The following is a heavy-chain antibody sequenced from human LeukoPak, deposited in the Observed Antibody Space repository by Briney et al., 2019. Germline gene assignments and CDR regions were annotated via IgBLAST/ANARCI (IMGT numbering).Heavy chain of an antibody. Sequence: ASVKVSCKAFGYTFTSNYMHWVRQAPGQGPEWMGVISPSGGSTTYAQKFQGRVTLTRDMSTSTDYLELSSLRSDDTAVYYCARGIVKIIRNSSSWYLLRFDPWGQGTLVTVSS. CDR3: ARGIVKIIRNSSSWYLLRFDP. CDR1: GYTFTSNY. CDR2: ISPSGGST. D-gene: IGHD6-13*01. J-gene: IGHJ5*02. V-gene: IGHV1-46*01.